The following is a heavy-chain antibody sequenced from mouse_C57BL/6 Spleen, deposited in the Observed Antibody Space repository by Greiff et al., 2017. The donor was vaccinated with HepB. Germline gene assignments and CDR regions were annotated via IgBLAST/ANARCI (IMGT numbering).Heavy chain of an antibody. J-gene: IGHJ2*01. Sequence: EVQLVESGGGLVQPGGSLSLSCAASGFTFTDYYMSWVRQPPGKALEWLGFIRNKANGYTTEYSASVKGRFTSSRDNSQSILYLQMNALRAEDSANYYCARYYYGYYFDDWGQGTTLTVSS. CDR1: GFTFTDYY. CDR3: ARYYYGYYFDD. V-gene: IGHV7-3*01. CDR2: IRNKANGYTT. D-gene: IGHD1-1*01.